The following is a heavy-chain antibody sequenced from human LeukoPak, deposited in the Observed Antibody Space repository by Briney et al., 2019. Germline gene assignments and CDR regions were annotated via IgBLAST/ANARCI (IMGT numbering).Heavy chain of an antibody. CDR3: ARITAARIFDY. CDR2: INPSGGST. J-gene: IGHJ4*02. D-gene: IGHD6-6*01. Sequence: ASVKVSCKASGYTFTSYYMHWLRQAPGQGLEWMGLINPSGGSTSYAQKFQGRVSMTRETSTSTVYMELSSLRSEDTAVYYCARITAARIFDYWGQGTLVTVSS. V-gene: IGHV1-46*01. CDR1: GYTFTSYY.